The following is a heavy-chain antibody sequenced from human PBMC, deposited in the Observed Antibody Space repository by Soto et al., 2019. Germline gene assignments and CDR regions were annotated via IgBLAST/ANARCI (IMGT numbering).Heavy chain of an antibody. D-gene: IGHD6-13*01. CDR3: AKVIAAAGTNDWFDP. Sequence: PGGSLRLSCAASGFTFSSYAMSWVRQAPGKGLEWVSAISGSGGSTYYADSVKGRFTISRDNSKNTLYLQMNSLRAEDTAVYYCAKVIAAAGTNDWFDPWGQGTLVTVSS. CDR1: GFTFSSYA. V-gene: IGHV3-23*01. J-gene: IGHJ5*02. CDR2: ISGSGGST.